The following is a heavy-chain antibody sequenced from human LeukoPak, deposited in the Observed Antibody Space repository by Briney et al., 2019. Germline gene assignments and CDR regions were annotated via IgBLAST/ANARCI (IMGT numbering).Heavy chain of an antibody. Sequence: GGSLRLSCAASGFXVSSNYISWVRQAPGKGLEWVSTVGGSASGTFYADSVKGRFTISRDNSKNTLYLQMNGLRAEDTAVYYCAKGGDGRYYSRADYWGQGTLVTVSS. D-gene: IGHD2-21*01. J-gene: IGHJ4*02. CDR2: VGGSASGT. CDR3: AKGGDGRYYSRADY. V-gene: IGHV3-23*01. CDR1: GFXVSSNY.